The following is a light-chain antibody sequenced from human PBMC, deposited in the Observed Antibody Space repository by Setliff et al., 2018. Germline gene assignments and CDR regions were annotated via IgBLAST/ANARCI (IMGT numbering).Light chain of an antibody. CDR1: IADVGYLNY. CDR3: NSYTTSGIIL. J-gene: IGLJ2*01. Sequence: QSVLTQPASVSGSPGQSITISCTGTIADVGYLNYVSWYQQHPGKAPKLIIYEVATRASGVSDRFSGSKSGSTASLTISGVQTEDEADYYCNSYTTSGIILFGGGTKATVL. V-gene: IGLV2-14*01. CDR2: EVA.